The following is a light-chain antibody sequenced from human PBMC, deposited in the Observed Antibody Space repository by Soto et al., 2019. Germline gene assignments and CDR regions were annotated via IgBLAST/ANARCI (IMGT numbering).Light chain of an antibody. J-gene: IGLJ3*02. CDR3: GAWDSSLSAGV. V-gene: IGLV1-51*01. CDR2: DNN. CDR1: SSNIGNNY. Sequence: QSVLTQPPSVSAAPGQTVTISCSGSSSNIGNNYVYWYQHLPGTAPKLLIYDNNERPSGIPDRFSASKSGTSATLGITGLQTGDEADYYCGAWDSSLSAGVFGGGTKLTVL.